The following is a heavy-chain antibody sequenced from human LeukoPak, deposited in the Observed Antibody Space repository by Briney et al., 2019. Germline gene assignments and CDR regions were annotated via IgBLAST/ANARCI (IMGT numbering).Heavy chain of an antibody. CDR1: GSTLTELS. Sequence: GASVKLSCKVSGSTLTELSIHWVRQAPGKGLEWMRSLHLEDGETFYEQNFQDRVSMTEDTSTDTAYMELSSLISDDTATYFCATQQGGSYAFDYWGQGTLVTVSS. CDR2: LHLEDGET. J-gene: IGHJ4*02. V-gene: IGHV1-24*01. D-gene: IGHD1-26*01. CDR3: ATQQGGSYAFDY.